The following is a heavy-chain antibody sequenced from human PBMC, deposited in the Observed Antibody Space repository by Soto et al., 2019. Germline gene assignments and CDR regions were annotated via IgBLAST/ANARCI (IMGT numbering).Heavy chain of an antibody. V-gene: IGHV3-11*01. CDR2: ISNSDYTT. CDR3: ASAKWSLHX. Sequence: PGGSLRLSCVASGITLSDNYMTWIRQDPGKGLEWLSYISNSDYTTYYADSVKGRFTISRENAKNSLYLKLNGLRVEDTAVYYCASAKWSLHXWGQGILVTVSX. J-gene: IGHJ4*02. D-gene: IGHD2-8*01. CDR1: GITLSDNY.